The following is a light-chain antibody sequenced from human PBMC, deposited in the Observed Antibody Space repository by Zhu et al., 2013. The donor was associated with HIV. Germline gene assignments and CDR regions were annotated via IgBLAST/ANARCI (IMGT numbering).Light chain of an antibody. Sequence: QSALTQPPSASGTPGQRVTISCSGSSSNIGSNTVNWYQQLPGTAPKLLIYGNNQRPSGVPDRFSGSKSGTSASLAISGLQSVDEADFYCAAWDDSLNGVLFGGGTKLTVL. V-gene: IGLV1-44*01. CDR2: GNN. CDR1: SSNIGSNT. J-gene: IGLJ2*01. CDR3: AAWDDSLNGVL.